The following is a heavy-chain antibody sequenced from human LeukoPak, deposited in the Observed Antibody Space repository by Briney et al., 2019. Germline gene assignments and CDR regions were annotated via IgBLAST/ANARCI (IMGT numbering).Heavy chain of an antibody. CDR2: IYYSGST. D-gene: IGHD1-26*01. CDR3: ARGWELPHYFDY. CDR1: GGSINNYY. J-gene: IGHJ4*02. V-gene: IGHV4-59*12. Sequence: SETLSLTCTVSGGSINNYYWSWIRQPPGKGLEWIGYIYYSGSTNYNPSLKSRVTISVDTSKNQFSLKLSSVTAADTAVYYCARGWELPHYFDYWGQGTLVTVSS.